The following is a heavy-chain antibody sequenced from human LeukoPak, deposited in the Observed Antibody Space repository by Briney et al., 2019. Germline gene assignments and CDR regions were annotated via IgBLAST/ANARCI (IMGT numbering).Heavy chain of an antibody. D-gene: IGHD6-19*01. Sequence: KPSETLSLTCAVYGGSFSGYYWSWIRQPPGKGLEWIGEINHSGSSKYNPTLKSRVTISVDTSKNQFSLKLRSVTAADTAVYYCARDDSVVGTAYDYWGQGTLVTVSS. J-gene: IGHJ4*02. CDR2: INHSGSS. CDR1: GGSFSGYY. CDR3: ARDDSVVGTAYDY. V-gene: IGHV4-34*01.